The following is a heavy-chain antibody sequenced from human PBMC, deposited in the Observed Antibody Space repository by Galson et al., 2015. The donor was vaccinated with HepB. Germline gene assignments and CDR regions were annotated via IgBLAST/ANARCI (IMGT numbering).Heavy chain of an antibody. J-gene: IGHJ4*02. CDR1: GLNISTYW. CDR3: ARDGGSGYDLDFDY. V-gene: IGHV3-74*01. CDR2: IDSDGSGT. D-gene: IGHD5-12*01. Sequence: SLRLSCAASGLNISTYWMHWVRQAPGKGPVWVSRIDSDGSGTSYADSVKGRFTISRDNAKNMLYLQMNSLRAEDTAVYYCARDGGSGYDLDFDYWGQGTLVTVSS.